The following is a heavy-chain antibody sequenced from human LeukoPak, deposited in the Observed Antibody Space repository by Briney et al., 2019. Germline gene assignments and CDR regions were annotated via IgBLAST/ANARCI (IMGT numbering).Heavy chain of an antibody. CDR3: ARDYCEFFH. J-gene: IGHJ4*02. CDR2: ISGNSRDM. V-gene: IGHV3-21*04. CDR1: GFTFSSYS. Sequence: GESLRVSCEATGFTFSSYSMNWVRQGPGKRLEWVASISGNSRDMYYAQTLKGRVTISRDTAESTHYLHMKSLRAEDRAAYYCARDYCEFFHWGQGTLVTVSS. D-gene: IGHD2-21*01.